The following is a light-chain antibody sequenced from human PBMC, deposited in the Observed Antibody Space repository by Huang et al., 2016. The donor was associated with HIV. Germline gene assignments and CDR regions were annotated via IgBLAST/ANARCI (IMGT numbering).Light chain of an antibody. CDR1: QSISSY. V-gene: IGKV1-39*01. Sequence: DIQMTQSPSSLSASVGDRVTITCRASQSISSYLIWYQQKPGKAPKRLIYSASTLQSGVPSRFSGSGSGTDFTLTISSLQPEDFATYYCQQSYDTPTFGQGTKVEIK. CDR3: QQSYDTPT. J-gene: IGKJ1*01. CDR2: SAS.